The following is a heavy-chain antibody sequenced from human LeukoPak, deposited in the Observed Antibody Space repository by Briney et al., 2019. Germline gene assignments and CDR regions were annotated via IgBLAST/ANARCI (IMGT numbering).Heavy chain of an antibody. CDR1: GFTFDDYG. Sequence: GGSLRLSCAASGFTFDDYGMNWVRQAPGKGLEWVSSISSSSSYIYYADSVKGRFTISRDNAKNSLYLQMNSLRAEDTAVYYCARGMRGDWFDPWGQGTLVTVSS. J-gene: IGHJ5*02. D-gene: IGHD3-16*01. CDR3: ARGMRGDWFDP. V-gene: IGHV3-21*01. CDR2: ISSSSSYI.